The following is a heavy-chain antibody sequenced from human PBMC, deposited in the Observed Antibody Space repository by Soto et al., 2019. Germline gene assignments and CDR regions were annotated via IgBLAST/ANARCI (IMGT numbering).Heavy chain of an antibody. V-gene: IGHV4-59*01. CDR2: IYYSGST. J-gene: IGHJ4*02. CDR3: ARDEGYSSSWSRGGFGY. Sequence: QVQLQESGPGLVKPSETLSLTCTVSGGSISSYYWSWIRQPPGKGLEWIGYIYYSGSTNYNPSLKSRVTISVDTSKNQFSLKLSSVTAADTAVYYCARDEGYSSSWSRGGFGYWGQGTLVTVSS. D-gene: IGHD6-13*01. CDR1: GGSISSYY.